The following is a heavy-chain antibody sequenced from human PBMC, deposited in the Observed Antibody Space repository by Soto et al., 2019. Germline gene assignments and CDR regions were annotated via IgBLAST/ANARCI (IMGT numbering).Heavy chain of an antibody. CDR3: AREDMSGTYYFDY. J-gene: IGHJ4*02. Sequence: PXETLSLTCTVSGAPVSSETHFWTWIRQPPGKGLEWIGYMYYSGITNSNPALKSRVTLSVDRSRNQFPLSLNSVTAADTAVYYCAREDMSGTYYFDYWGPGTQVTVSS. V-gene: IGHV4-61*01. D-gene: IGHD1-26*01. CDR2: MYYSGIT. CDR1: GAPVSSETHF.